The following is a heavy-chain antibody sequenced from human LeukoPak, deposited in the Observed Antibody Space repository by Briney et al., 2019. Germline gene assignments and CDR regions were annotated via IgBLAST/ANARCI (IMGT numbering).Heavy chain of an antibody. J-gene: IGHJ4*02. CDR2: INSDGSST. CDR1: GFTFSSYW. Sequence: PGGSLRLSCAASGFTFSSYWMHWVRQAPGKGLVWVSRINSDGSSTSYADSVKGRFTISRDNAKNTLYLQMNSLRAEDTAVYYCARSAHCSGGSCYSPFDYWGQGTLVTVSP. D-gene: IGHD2-15*01. CDR3: ARSAHCSGGSCYSPFDY. V-gene: IGHV3-74*01.